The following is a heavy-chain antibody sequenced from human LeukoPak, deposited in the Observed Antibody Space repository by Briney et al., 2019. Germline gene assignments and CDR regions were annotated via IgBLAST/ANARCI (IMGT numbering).Heavy chain of an antibody. D-gene: IGHD3-3*01. CDR3: SWSGEAD. Sequence: PGGSLRLSCAASGFTFVSYWMTWVRQAPGKGLEWVANIKRDGGDKYYLDSVKGRFSISRDNANNSLYLHMTSLRAEDTAVYYCSWSGEADWGQGTLVTVSS. J-gene: IGHJ4*02. CDR2: IKRDGGDK. V-gene: IGHV3-7*01. CDR1: GFTFVSYW.